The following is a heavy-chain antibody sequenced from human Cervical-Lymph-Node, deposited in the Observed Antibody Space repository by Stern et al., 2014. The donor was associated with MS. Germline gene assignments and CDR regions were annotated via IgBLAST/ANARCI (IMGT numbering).Heavy chain of an antibody. J-gene: IGHJ4*02. CDR2: IDPSDSYT. CDR3: ARRKIAAAGTNPQFDY. Sequence: EVQLVESGAEVKKPGESLRISCKGSGYSFTSYWISWVRQMPGKGLEWMGRIDPSDSYTNYSPSFQGHVTISADKSISTAYLQWSSLKASDTAMYYCARRKIAAAGTNPQFDYWGQGTLVTVSS. D-gene: IGHD6-13*01. CDR1: GYSFTSYW. V-gene: IGHV5-10-1*03.